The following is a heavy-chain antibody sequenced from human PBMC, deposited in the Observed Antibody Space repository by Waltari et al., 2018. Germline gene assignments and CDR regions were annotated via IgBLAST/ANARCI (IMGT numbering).Heavy chain of an antibody. CDR2: IIPIFGTA. Sequence: QVQLVQSGAEVKKPGSSVKVSCKASGGTFSSYAISWVRQAPGQGLEWMGRIIPIFGTANYAQKFQGRVTITADKSTSTAYMELSSLRSEDTAVYYCARVPARSDTNCGGDCYRDYWGQGTLVTVSS. D-gene: IGHD2-21*01. J-gene: IGHJ4*02. V-gene: IGHV1-69*08. CDR1: GGTFSSYA. CDR3: ARVPARSDTNCGGDCYRDY.